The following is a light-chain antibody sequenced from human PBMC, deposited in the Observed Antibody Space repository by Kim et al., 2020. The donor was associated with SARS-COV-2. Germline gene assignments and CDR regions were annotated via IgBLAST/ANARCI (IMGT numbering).Light chain of an antibody. V-gene: IGKV1-39*01. CDR3: QQRHSTPYT. J-gene: IGKJ2*01. CDR1: QSVADY. Sequence: ASVGDRITITCRPSQSVADYLHWDQQKPVEAHELLIYATSDLRHGVPSRFSGAESGRGFTLTINSLRLEGFGTFYWQQRHSTPYTFGQRTKVDIK. CDR2: ATS.